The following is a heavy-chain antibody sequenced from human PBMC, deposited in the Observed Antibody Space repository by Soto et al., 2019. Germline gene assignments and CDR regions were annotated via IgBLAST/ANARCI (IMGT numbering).Heavy chain of an antibody. CDR1: GFTCSSYG. V-gene: IGHV3-30*18. D-gene: IGHD6-19*01. J-gene: IGHJ5*02. CDR2: ISYDGSNK. Sequence: QVQLVESGGGVVQPGRSLRLSCAASGFTCSSYGMHWVRQAPGKGLEWVAVISYDGSNKYYADSVKGRFTISRDNSKNTLYLQMNSLRAEDTAVYYCAKHYSSIARYSSGWFDPWGQGTLVTVSS. CDR3: AKHYSSIARYSSGWFDP.